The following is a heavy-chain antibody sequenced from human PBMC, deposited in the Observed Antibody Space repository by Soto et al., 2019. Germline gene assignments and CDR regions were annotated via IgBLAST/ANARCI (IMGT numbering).Heavy chain of an antibody. CDR2: ISVYNGNT. D-gene: IGHD3-22*01. Sequence: QVKLVQSGTEVKKPGASIKVSCKASGYSFATSGMTWVRQAPGQGLEWMGWISVYNGNTNYDQKLQDRVTMTTDTSTTTAYLEVRNLRSDDTAVYYCARAGQYYDASGYADWGQGTLVTVS. CDR3: ARAGQYYDASGYAD. V-gene: IGHV1-18*01. CDR1: GYSFATSG. J-gene: IGHJ4*02.